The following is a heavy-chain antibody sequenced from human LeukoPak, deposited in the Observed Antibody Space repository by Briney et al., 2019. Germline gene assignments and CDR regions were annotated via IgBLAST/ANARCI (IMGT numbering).Heavy chain of an antibody. J-gene: IGHJ6*02. V-gene: IGHV3-74*01. Sequence: PGGSLRLSCAASGFTFSGYWMHWVRQAPGKGLAWVSVIRSDGSITTYADSVKGRFTISRDTAKNTLYLQMDSLRAEDTAVYYCARDRGPTAYYGMDVWGQGTTVTVSS. CDR3: ARDRGPTAYYGMDV. CDR2: IRSDGSIT. D-gene: IGHD4-11*01. CDR1: GFTFSGYW.